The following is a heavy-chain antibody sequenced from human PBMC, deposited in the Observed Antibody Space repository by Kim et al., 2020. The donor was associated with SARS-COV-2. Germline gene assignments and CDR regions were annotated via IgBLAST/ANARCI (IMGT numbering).Heavy chain of an antibody. CDR3: ARDLGTGGHWFDP. V-gene: IGHV3-33*08. CDR2: IWYDGSNK. J-gene: IGHJ5*02. CDR1: GFTFSSYG. Sequence: GGSLRLSCAASGFTFSSYGMHWVRQAPGKGLEWVAVIWYDGSNKYYADSVKGRFTISRDNSKNTLYLQMNSLRAEDTAVYYCARDLGTGGHWFDPWGQGTLVTVSS. D-gene: IGHD7-27*01.